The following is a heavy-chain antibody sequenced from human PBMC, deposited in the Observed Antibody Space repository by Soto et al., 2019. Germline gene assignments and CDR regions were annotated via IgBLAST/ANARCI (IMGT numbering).Heavy chain of an antibody. V-gene: IGHV3-33*01. CDR1: GFTFSSYG. CDR2: IWYDGGNK. CDR3: AREITYYYYGMDV. D-gene: IGHD3-10*01. J-gene: IGHJ6*02. Sequence: GGSLRLSCAASGFTFSSYGMHWVRQAPGKGLEWVAVIWYDGGNKYYADSVKGRFTISRDNSKNTLYLQMNSLRAEDTAVYYCAREITYYYYGMDVWGQGTTVTVSS.